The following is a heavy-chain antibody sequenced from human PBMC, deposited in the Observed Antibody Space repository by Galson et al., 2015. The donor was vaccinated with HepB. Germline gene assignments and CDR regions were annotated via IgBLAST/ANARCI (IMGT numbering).Heavy chain of an antibody. D-gene: IGHD2-2*02. CDR2: INQDESEK. Sequence: SLRLSCAASGFTFSNYWMSWVRQAPGKGLEWVANINQDESEKYFVGSVRGRFSISRDNAKKSVSLQMSSLRAEDTAVYYCARQYCSSSTCYTDVFDIWGQGTMVTVSS. J-gene: IGHJ3*02. CDR1: GFTFSNYW. CDR3: ARQYCSSSTCYTDVFDI. V-gene: IGHV3-7*01.